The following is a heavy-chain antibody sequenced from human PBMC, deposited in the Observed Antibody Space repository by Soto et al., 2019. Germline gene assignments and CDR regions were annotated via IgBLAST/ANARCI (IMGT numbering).Heavy chain of an antibody. J-gene: IGHJ4*02. V-gene: IGHV1-8*01. CDR2: MNPNSGNT. CDR3: ARGDYYDSSGYYYRFPSDY. CDR1: GYTFTSYD. Sequence: GASVKVSCKASGYTFTSYDINWVRQATGQGLEWMGWMNPNSGNTGYAQKFQGRVTMTRNTSISTAYMELSSLRSEDTAVYYCARGDYYDSSGYYYRFPSDYWGQGTLVTVSS. D-gene: IGHD3-22*01.